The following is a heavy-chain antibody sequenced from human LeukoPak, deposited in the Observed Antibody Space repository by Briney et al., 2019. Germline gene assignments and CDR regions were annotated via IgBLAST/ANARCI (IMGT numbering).Heavy chain of an antibody. CDR3: AKDYAGYSGYDSHY. D-gene: IGHD5-12*01. V-gene: IGHV3-30*02. CDR1: GFTFSTYW. J-gene: IGHJ4*02. CDR2: IRYDGSNK. Sequence: PGGSLRLSCAASGFTFSTYWMHWVRQAPGKGLEWVAFIRYDGSNKYYADSVKGRFTISRDNSKNTPYLQMNSLRAEDTAVYYCAKDYAGYSGYDSHYWGQGTLVTVSS.